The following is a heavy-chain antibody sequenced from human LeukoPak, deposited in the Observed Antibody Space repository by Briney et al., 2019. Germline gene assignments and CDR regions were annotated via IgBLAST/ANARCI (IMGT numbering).Heavy chain of an antibody. CDR3: ARGEVTAVTTHALDI. D-gene: IGHD4-17*01. J-gene: IGHJ3*02. CDR2: INHSGST. CDR1: GGSFSGYY. Sequence: SETLSLTCAVYGGSFSGYYWSWIRQPPEKGLEWIGEINHSGSTNYNPSLKSRVALSAETSKNQFTLTVSSVTAADTAVYYCARGEVTAVTTHALDIWGQGTMVTVSS. V-gene: IGHV4-34*01.